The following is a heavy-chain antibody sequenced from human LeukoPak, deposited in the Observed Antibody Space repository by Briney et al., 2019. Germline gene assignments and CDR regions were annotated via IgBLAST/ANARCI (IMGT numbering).Heavy chain of an antibody. CDR3: ARVPIAAAGFETD. V-gene: IGHV1-8*01. Sequence: GASVKVSCKASGYTFTSYDINWVRQATGQGLEWMGWMNPNSGNTGYAQKFQGRVTMTRNTSISTAYMELSSLRSEDTAVYYCARVPIAAAGFETDWGQGTLVTVSS. CDR2: MNPNSGNT. CDR1: GYTFTSYD. J-gene: IGHJ4*02. D-gene: IGHD6-13*01.